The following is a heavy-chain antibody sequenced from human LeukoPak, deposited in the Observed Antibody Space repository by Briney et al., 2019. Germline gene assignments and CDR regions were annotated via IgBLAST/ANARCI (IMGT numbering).Heavy chain of an antibody. Sequence: GGSLRLSCAASGFTFSSYAMHWVRQAPGKGLEYVSAISSNGGGTYYANSVKGRFTISRDNSKNTLYLQMGSLRAEDMAVYYCARDGDCGGDCYSDYWGQGTLVTVSS. CDR2: ISSNGGGT. D-gene: IGHD2-21*02. CDR1: GFTFSSYA. J-gene: IGHJ4*02. V-gene: IGHV3-64*01. CDR3: ARDGDCGGDCYSDY.